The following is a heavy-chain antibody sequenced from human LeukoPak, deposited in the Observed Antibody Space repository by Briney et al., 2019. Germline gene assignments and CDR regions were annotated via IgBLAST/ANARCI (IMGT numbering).Heavy chain of an antibody. J-gene: IGHJ4*02. Sequence: GGSLRLSCAASGFTFSSYAMSWVRQAPGKGLEWVSAISGPGGSWDYADSVKGRFTISRDNSKNTLFLQMNSLRAEDTAIYYCAKKVGLVSAPLYYFDVWGRGTLVTVSS. CDR2: ISGPGGSW. CDR3: AKKVGLVSAPLYYFDV. V-gene: IGHV3-23*01. D-gene: IGHD5/OR15-5a*01. CDR1: GFTFSSYA.